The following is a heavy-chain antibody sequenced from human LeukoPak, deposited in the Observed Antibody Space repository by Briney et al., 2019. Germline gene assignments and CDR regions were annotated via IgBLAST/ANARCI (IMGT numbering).Heavy chain of an antibody. CDR1: GFTFSNYA. Sequence: GGSLRLSCAASGFTFSNYAVHWVRQAPGKGLDWVAVISYDGGNEYYADSVKGRFTISRDNPKNTLYLQMNSLRVEDTAVYYCAKESSGGWYFDYWGQGTLVTVSS. J-gene: IGHJ4*02. CDR2: ISYDGGNE. CDR3: AKESSGGWYFDY. D-gene: IGHD6-19*01. V-gene: IGHV3-30-3*01.